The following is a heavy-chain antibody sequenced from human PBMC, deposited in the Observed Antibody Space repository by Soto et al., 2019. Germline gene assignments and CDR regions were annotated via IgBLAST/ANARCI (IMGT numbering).Heavy chain of an antibody. D-gene: IGHD1-26*01. J-gene: IGHJ4*02. CDR3: TRESNDHDSITKWAFDD. Sequence: QVQLVESGGGVVQPGRSLRLSCAASGFTFSSYGMHWVRQAPGKGLEWVAVISFDGRTTYYADSVKGRFTISRDNSENTLDLKMSTLRAEETAVYYWTRESNDHDSITKWAFDDWGQGALVTVSS. CDR1: GFTFSSYG. V-gene: IGHV3-30*03. CDR2: ISFDGRTT.